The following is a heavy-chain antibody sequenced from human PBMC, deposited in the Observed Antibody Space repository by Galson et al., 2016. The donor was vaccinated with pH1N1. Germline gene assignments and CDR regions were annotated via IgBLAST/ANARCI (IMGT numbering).Heavy chain of an antibody. D-gene: IGHD4-23*01. Sequence: SLRLSCAVSEFTFSSYAMTWVRHTPGKGLEWVSSISGSGDSTYYADSVKGRFTISRDNSKNTLYLQMNSLRAEDTAIYYCAKDRGTVVTPYDNWGQGILVTVSS. CDR1: EFTFSSYA. J-gene: IGHJ4*02. CDR3: AKDRGTVVTPYDN. CDR2: ISGSGDST. V-gene: IGHV3-23*01.